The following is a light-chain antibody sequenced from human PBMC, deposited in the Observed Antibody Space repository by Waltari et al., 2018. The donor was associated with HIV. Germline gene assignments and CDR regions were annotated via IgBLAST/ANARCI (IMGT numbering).Light chain of an antibody. CDR1: QSLPDGNGDDN. J-gene: IGKJ2*01. Sequence: DIVMTHSQLSLNVPPGEPAAIPCPSIQSLPDGNGDDNLAWYVQKPGQSPQLLIYLGSNRASGVPGRFSGSGAGTSFTLKISRVEAEDVGIYYCMQGLQRPHTFGQGTKLE. CDR2: LGS. CDR3: MQGLQRPHT. V-gene: IGKV2-28*01.